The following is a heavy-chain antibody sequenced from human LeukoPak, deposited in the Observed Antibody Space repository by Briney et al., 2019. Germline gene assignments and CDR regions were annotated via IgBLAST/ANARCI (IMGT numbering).Heavy chain of an antibody. CDR2: ISGSGGST. J-gene: IGHJ3*02. D-gene: IGHD7-27*01. CDR1: GFTFSSYA. V-gene: IGHV3-23*01. CDR3: ARPNRARNDAFDI. Sequence: GGSLRLSCAASGFTFSSYAMSWVRQAPGKGLEWVSAISGSGGSTYYADSVKGRFTISRDNSKNTLYLQMNSLRAEDTAVYYCARPNRARNDAFDIWGQGTMVTVSS.